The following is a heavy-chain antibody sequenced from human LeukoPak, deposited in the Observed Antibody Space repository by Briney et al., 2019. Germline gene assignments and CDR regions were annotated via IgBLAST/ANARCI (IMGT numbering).Heavy chain of an antibody. CDR1: GYTFTSYD. D-gene: IGHD3-3*01. V-gene: IGHV1-8*01. CDR2: MNPNSGNT. CDR3: ATTYYDSWSGYYNWFDP. J-gene: IGHJ5*02. Sequence: ASVKVSCKASGYTFTSYDINWVRQATGQGLEWMGWMNPNSGNTGYAQKFQGRVTMTRNTSISTAYMELSSLRSEDTAVYYCATTYYDSWSGYYNWFDPWGQGTLVTVSS.